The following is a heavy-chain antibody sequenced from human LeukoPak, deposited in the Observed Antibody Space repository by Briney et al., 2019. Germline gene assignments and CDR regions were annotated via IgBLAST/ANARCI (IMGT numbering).Heavy chain of an antibody. CDR2: INPNSGGT. Sequence: TSVKVSCKASGYTFTGYYMHWVRQAPGQGLEWMGWINPNSGGTNYAQKFQGRVTMTRDTSISTAYMELSRLRSDDTAVYYCARRPGVPAPLDVWGKGTMVTVSS. V-gene: IGHV1-2*02. D-gene: IGHD2-2*01. CDR1: GYTFTGYY. CDR3: ARRPGVPAPLDV. J-gene: IGHJ6*04.